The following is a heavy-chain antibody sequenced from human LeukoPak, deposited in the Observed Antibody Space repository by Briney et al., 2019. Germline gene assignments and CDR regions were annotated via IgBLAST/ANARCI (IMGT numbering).Heavy chain of an antibody. CDR1: EDTFTYYH. CDR2: VYATGGTT. V-gene: IGHV1-46*01. CDR3: ATEAPRSYYFDY. Sequence: ASVKVPCKASEDTFTYYHIHWVRQAPGQGVEWMGAVYATGGTTINTQNFQGRVTMTRDTSTGTVYMELSSLRFVDTAMYYCATEAPRSYYFDYWGQGILVTVSS. J-gene: IGHJ4*02.